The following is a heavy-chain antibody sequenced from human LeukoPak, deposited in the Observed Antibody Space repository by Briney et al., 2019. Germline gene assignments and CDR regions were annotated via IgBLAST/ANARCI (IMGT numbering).Heavy chain of an antibody. CDR2: IYYSGST. Sequence: SETLPLTCTVSGGSISSYYWSWIRQPPGKGLEWIGYIYYSGSTNYNPSLKSRVTISVDTSKNQFSLKLSSVTAADTAVYYCARRVYDSSGYYSTGFDPWGQGTLVTVSS. CDR3: ARRVYDSSGYYSTGFDP. D-gene: IGHD3-22*01. CDR1: GGSISSYY. J-gene: IGHJ5*02. V-gene: IGHV4-59*08.